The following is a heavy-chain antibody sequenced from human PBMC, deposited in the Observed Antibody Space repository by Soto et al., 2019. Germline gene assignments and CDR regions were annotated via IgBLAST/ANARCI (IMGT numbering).Heavy chain of an antibody. CDR2: IDGSGTII. D-gene: IGHD3-10*01. CDR1: GFTFSDYY. CDR3: VTARGPQGWVDP. V-gene: IGHV3-11*01. J-gene: IGHJ5*02. Sequence: QVQLVESGGGLVKPGGSLRLSCAASGFTFSDYYMTWIRQAPGKGLEWVSYIDGSGTIIYYADSVKGRFTIYRDNAQNSPFLQMNSLRAEDTAIYYCVTARGPQGWVDPWGQGTRVTVSS.